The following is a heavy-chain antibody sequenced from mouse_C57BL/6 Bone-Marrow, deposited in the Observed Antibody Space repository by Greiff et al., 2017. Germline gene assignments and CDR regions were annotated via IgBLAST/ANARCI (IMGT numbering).Heavy chain of an antibody. CDR1: CYTFTSSW. Sequence: QVQLQQPGAELLTPGASVKLSCKSSCYTFTSSWMHWVKQRPGQGLEWIGMIHPNSGSTNYNEKFKIKATLPVDKSSCTAYMQLSSLTSEDSAVYFCARYSNSWFAYWGQGTLVTVSA. J-gene: IGHJ3*01. D-gene: IGHD2-5*01. V-gene: IGHV1-64*01. CDR3: ARYSNSWFAY. CDR2: IHPNSGST.